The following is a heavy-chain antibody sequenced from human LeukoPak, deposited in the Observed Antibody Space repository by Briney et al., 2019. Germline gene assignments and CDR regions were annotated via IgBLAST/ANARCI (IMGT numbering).Heavy chain of an antibody. CDR3: ARGRVRRDAFDI. J-gene: IGHJ3*02. Sequence: ASVKVSCKASGYTFTGYYMHWVRQAPGQGLEWMGIINPSGGSTSYAQKVQDRVTMTTDTSTSTAYMELRSLRSDDTAVYYCARGRVRRDAFDIWGQGTMVTVSS. CDR2: INPSGGST. D-gene: IGHD5/OR15-5a*01. CDR1: GYTFTGYY. V-gene: IGHV1-46*01.